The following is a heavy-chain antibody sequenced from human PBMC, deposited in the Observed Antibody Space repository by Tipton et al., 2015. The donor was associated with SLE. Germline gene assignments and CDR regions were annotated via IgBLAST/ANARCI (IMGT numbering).Heavy chain of an antibody. D-gene: IGHD1/OR15-1a*01. V-gene: IGHV4-61*02. CDR3: ATEHFDY. CDR1: GGAISSGTYY. Sequence: TLSLTCTVSGGAISSGTYYWSWIRQTAGKGLEWIGRIYHSGSTNYNPSLKTRVTMSVDTSKNQFSLRLNSVTAADTAMYYCATEHFDYWGQGILVTVSP. CDR2: IYHSGST. J-gene: IGHJ4*02.